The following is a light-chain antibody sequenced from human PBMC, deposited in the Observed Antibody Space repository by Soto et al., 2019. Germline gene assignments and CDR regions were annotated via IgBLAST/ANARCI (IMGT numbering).Light chain of an antibody. CDR1: QSVLYSSNNKNY. Sequence: DIVMTQSPDSLAVSLGERATINCKSSQSVLYSSNNKNYLAWYQQKPGQPPKLLIYWASTRESGVPDRFSGSGSETDFTLTISSLQAEDMAVYYCQQYYSTPIFTLGPGTKVDIK. CDR2: WAS. CDR3: QQYYSTPIFT. J-gene: IGKJ3*01. V-gene: IGKV4-1*01.